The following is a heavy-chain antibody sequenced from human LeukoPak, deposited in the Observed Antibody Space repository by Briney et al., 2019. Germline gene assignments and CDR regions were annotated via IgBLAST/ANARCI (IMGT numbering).Heavy chain of an antibody. D-gene: IGHD2-21*02. V-gene: IGHV4-59*10. CDR2: VYSSGST. J-gene: IGHJ4*02. Sequence: SETLSLTCAVYGGSFSGYYWSWIRQPPGKGLEWIGRVYSSGSTNYNPSLKSRVSISVDTSKNQFSLRLSSVTAADTAVYYCARGGYCGGDCYFYYWGQGTLVTVSS. CDR3: ARGGYCGGDCYFYY. CDR1: GGSFSGYY.